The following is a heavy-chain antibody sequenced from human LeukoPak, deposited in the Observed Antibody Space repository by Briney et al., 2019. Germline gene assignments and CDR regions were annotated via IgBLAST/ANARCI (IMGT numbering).Heavy chain of an antibody. CDR1: GGSISSSSYY. CDR3: ARLDSSGWSSILDV. V-gene: IGHV4-39*01. Sequence: MPSETLSLTCTVSGGSISSSSYYWGWIRQPPGKGLEWIGSIYYSGSTYYNPSLKSRVTISVDTSKNQFSLKLSSVTAADTAVYYCARLDSSGWSSILDVWGQGTTVTVSS. CDR2: IYYSGST. D-gene: IGHD6-19*01. J-gene: IGHJ6*02.